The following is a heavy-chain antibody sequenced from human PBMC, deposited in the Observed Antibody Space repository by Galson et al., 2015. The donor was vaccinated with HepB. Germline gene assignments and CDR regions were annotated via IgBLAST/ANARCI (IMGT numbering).Heavy chain of an antibody. V-gene: IGHV3-53*01. CDR1: GFSVSGDY. D-gene: IGHD1-26*01. CDR3: ASPGVGATTPY. CDR2: IYSGGNR. J-gene: IGHJ4*02. Sequence: SLRLSCAASGFSVSGDYMSWVRQAPGKGLEWVSVIYSGGNRYYADSVKGRFTISRDNSKNTLYLQMNSLRAEDTAVYYCASPGVGATTPYWGQGTLVTVSS.